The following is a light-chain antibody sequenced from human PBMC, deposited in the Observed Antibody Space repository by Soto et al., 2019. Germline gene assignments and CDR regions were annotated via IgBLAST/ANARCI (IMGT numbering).Light chain of an antibody. Sequence: DIQMTQSPSSLSTTVGDRVTITCRASQGISNYLAWYQQKPGKVPKLLIYAASTLQSGVPSRFSGSGSGTDFTPTSSSLQPEDVATYYCQKYNSAPWTFGQGTKVEIK. CDR1: QGISNY. V-gene: IGKV1-27*01. CDR2: AAS. CDR3: QKYNSAPWT. J-gene: IGKJ1*01.